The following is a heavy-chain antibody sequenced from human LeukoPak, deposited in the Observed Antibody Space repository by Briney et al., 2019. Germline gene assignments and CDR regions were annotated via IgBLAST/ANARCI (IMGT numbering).Heavy chain of an antibody. J-gene: IGHJ4*02. V-gene: IGHV3-30*14. Sequence: PGGSLRLSCAASGFTFSSYAMHWVRQAPGKGLEWVAVISYDGSSKYYADSVKGRFTISRDNSKNTLYLQMSGLRAEDTAVYYCVKDHGVYLKGLGREAPAYWGQGTLVTVSS. D-gene: IGHD2-8*01. CDR1: GFTFSSYA. CDR3: VKDHGVYLKGLGREAPAY. CDR2: ISYDGSSK.